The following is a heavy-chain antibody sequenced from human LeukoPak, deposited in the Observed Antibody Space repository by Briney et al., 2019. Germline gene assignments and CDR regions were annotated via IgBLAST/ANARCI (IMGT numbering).Heavy chain of an antibody. CDR1: GGSISSYY. V-gene: IGHV4-59*08. J-gene: IGHJ6*02. CDR3: ARQDYYYYGMDV. CDR2: IYYSGNT. Sequence: SETLSLTCTVSGGSISSYYWSWIRQPPGKGLEWIGYIYYSGNTNYNPSLKSRVTISVDTSKNQFFLKLSSVTAADTAVYYCARQDYYYYGMDVWGQGTTVTVSS.